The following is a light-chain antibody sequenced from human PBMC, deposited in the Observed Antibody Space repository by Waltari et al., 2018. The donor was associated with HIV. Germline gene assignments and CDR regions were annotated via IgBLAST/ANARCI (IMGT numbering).Light chain of an antibody. CDR1: NSDVGAYNY. V-gene: IGLV2-14*01. Sequence: QSALTQPASVSGSPGQSITIPCTGTNSDVGAYNYVSWYQQHPGKAPNLLIYEGTNRPPGMSTRFSVSKSGNTASMTISGLQPEDEADYYCSSYTITTAIVFGGGTKLTVL. CDR2: EGT. J-gene: IGLJ2*01. CDR3: SSYTITTAIV.